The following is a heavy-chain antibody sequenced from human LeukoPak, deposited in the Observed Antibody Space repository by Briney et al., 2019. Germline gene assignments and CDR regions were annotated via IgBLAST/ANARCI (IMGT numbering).Heavy chain of an antibody. D-gene: IGHD5-18*01. CDR2: ISNDGSKK. V-gene: IGHV3-30*03. CDR3: ARDRYSYAFEYFDS. Sequence: GGSLRLSCAAPGFTFSSYGMHWVRQAPGKGLEWVAVISNDGSKKYSADSVKGRFTISRDNSKNTLYLQTNSLRAEDTAVYYCARDRYSYAFEYFDSWGQGTLVTVSS. J-gene: IGHJ4*02. CDR1: GFTFSSYG.